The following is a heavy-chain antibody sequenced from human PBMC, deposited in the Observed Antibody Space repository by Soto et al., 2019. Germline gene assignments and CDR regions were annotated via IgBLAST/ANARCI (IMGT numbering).Heavy chain of an antibody. V-gene: IGHV5-51*01. CDR3: ARQRVYCSGGSCYHYGMDV. CDR2: IYPGDSDT. Sequence: GESLKISCKGSGYSFTSYWIGWVRQMPGKGLEWMGIIYPGDSDTRYSPSFQGQVTISADKSISTAYLQWSSLKASDTAMYYCARQRVYCSGGSCYHYGMDVWGQGTTVTVSS. D-gene: IGHD2-15*01. J-gene: IGHJ6*02. CDR1: GYSFTSYW.